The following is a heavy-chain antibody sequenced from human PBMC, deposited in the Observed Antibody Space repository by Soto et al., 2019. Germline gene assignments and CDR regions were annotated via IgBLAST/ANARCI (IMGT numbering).Heavy chain of an antibody. J-gene: IGHJ4*02. CDR2: IYYSGST. CDR1: GGSTSSYY. Sequence: SSETLSLTCSVSGGSTSSYYWSWIRQPPGKGLEWIGYIYYSGSTDYSPSLKSRVTMSIDTSQNQVSLKLTSVTTADTAVYYCAATPRDWGKGTLVTVSS. D-gene: IGHD2-15*01. V-gene: IGHV4-59*01. CDR3: AATPRD.